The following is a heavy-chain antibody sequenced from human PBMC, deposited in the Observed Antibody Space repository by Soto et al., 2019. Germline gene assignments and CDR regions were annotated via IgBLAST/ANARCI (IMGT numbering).Heavy chain of an antibody. CDR1: SGSISSYY. Sequence: QVQLQESGPGLVKPSETLSLTCSVSSGSISSYYWSWIRQPPGKRLEWIGYIYYRGTTNYNPALKRRVNISGDTSKNQVHLKLSSVTAADTAVYYCASSVAATGDLHWFDPWGQVTLVTVSS. J-gene: IGHJ5*02. CDR2: IYYRGTT. CDR3: ASSVAATGDLHWFDP. V-gene: IGHV4-59*01. D-gene: IGHD7-27*01.